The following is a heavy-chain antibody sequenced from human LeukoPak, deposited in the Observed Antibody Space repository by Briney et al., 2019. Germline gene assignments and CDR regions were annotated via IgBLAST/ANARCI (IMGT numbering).Heavy chain of an antibody. CDR2: IYYSGST. CDR3: ARAFSSSWYWFDP. CDR1: GGSISSSSYY. V-gene: IGHV4-39*01. J-gene: IGHJ5*02. Sequence: SETLSLTCTVSGGSISSSSYYWGWIRQPPGKGPEWIGSIYYSGSTYYNPSLKSRVTISVDTSKNQSSLKLSSVTAADTAVYYCARAFSSSWYWFDPWGQGTLVTVSS. D-gene: IGHD6-13*01.